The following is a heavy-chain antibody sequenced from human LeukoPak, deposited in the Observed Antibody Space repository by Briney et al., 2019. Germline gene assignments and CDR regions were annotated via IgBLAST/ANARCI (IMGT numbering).Heavy chain of an antibody. Sequence: ASVKVSCKASGYTFTSYAMNWVRQAPGQGLEWMGWINTNTGNPTYAQGFTGRFVFSLDTSASTAYLQINSLKAEDTAVYYCARDPETTVTTSVDYWGQGTLVTVSS. CDR1: GYTFTSYA. D-gene: IGHD4-17*01. V-gene: IGHV7-4-1*02. CDR2: INTNTGNP. J-gene: IGHJ4*02. CDR3: ARDPETTVTTSVDY.